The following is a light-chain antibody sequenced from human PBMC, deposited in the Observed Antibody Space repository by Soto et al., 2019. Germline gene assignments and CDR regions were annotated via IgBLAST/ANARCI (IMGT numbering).Light chain of an antibody. CDR2: TLS. V-gene: IGKV2-40*01. J-gene: IGKJ2*01. CDR1: QSLLDSDDGHTF. CDR3: MQRMELAAT. Sequence: DIVMTQTPLSLPVTPGEPASISCRSSQSLLDSDDGHTFLDWYLQKLGQSPQILIYTLSYLAYAAPVRFRGSGSGTDFTLKISRVEAEVVGVYYGMQRMELAATFGRGTKLEIK.